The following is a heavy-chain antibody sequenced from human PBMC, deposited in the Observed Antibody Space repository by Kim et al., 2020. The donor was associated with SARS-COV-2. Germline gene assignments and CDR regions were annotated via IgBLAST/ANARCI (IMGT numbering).Heavy chain of an antibody. CDR3: AKTMGADSGNLVHY. D-gene: IGHD3-10*01. Sequence: GGSLRLSCAASGFTFSSYAMSWVRQAPGKGLEWVSAISGSGGSTYYADSVKGRFTISRDNSKNTLYLQMNSLRAEDTAVYYCAKTMGADSGNLVHYWGQGTLVTVSS. CDR2: ISGSGGST. J-gene: IGHJ4*02. CDR1: GFTFSSYA. V-gene: IGHV3-23*01.